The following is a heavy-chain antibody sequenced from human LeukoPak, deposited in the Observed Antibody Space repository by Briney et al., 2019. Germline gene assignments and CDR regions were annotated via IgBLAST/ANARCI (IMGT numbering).Heavy chain of an antibody. J-gene: IGHJ4*02. CDR1: GFTFSSYG. V-gene: IGHV3-64D*06. D-gene: IGHD2-2*01. CDR3: VKDLHCSSTSCYEAY. Sequence: GGSLRLSCAASGFTFSSYGMHWVRQAPGKGLEYVSAISSNGGSTYYADSVKGRFTISRDNSKNTLYLQMSSLRAEDTAVYYCVKDLHCSSTSCYEAYWGQGTLVTVSS. CDR2: ISSNGGST.